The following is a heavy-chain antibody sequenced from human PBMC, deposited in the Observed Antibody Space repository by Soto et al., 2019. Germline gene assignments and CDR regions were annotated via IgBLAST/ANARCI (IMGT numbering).Heavy chain of an antibody. D-gene: IGHD3-10*01. Sequence: EVQLVESGGGLVQPGGSLSLSCAASGFTFSSYSMNWVRQAPGKGLEWVSYISSSSSSIYYAGSVKGRFTISRDNAEHSPYLQMNSLRAEDTAVYNWARANSYGSTGDFDLWYQGTLLTVSS. CDR3: ARANSYGSTGDFDL. J-gene: IGHJ4*02. CDR1: GFTFSSYS. V-gene: IGHV3-48*01. CDR2: ISSSSSSI.